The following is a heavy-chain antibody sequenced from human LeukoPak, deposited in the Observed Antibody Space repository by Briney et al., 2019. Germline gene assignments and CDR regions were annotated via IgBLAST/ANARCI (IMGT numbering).Heavy chain of an antibody. CDR1: GGSISSGSYY. CDR3: ARISGSYYGLDY. CDR2: IYTSGST. Sequence: SETLSLTCTVSGGSISSGSYYWSWIRQPAGKGLEWIGRIYTSGSTNYNPSLKSRVTISVDTSKDQFSLKLSSVTAADTAVYYCARISGSYYGLDYWGQGTLVTVSS. V-gene: IGHV4-61*02. J-gene: IGHJ4*02. D-gene: IGHD1-26*01.